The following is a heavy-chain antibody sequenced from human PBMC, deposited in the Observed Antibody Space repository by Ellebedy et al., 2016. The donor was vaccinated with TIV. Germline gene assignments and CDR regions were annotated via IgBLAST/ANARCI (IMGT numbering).Heavy chain of an antibody. Sequence: AASVKVSCKASGYTFTGYYIHWVRQAPGQGLEWMGWINPNSGVTNYAQKFQDWVTMTRDTSITTAYMELSRLRSDDTAVYYCARSRVGAKMGGFDPWGQGTLVTVSS. V-gene: IGHV1-2*04. CDR3: ARSRVGAKMGGFDP. J-gene: IGHJ5*02. CDR1: GYTFTGYY. CDR2: INPNSGVT. D-gene: IGHD1-26*01.